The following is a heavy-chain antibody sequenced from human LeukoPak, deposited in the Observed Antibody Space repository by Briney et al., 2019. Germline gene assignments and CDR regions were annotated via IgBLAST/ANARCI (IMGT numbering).Heavy chain of an antibody. Sequence: SETLSLTCTVSGGSISSYYWSWIRQPPGKGLEWIGYIYYSGSTNYNPSLKSRVTISVDTSKNQFSPKLSSVTAADTAVYYCARRSMVRGVIFDYWGQGTLVTVSS. V-gene: IGHV4-59*01. CDR2: IYYSGST. CDR3: ARRSMVRGVIFDY. CDR1: GGSISSYY. D-gene: IGHD3-10*01. J-gene: IGHJ4*02.